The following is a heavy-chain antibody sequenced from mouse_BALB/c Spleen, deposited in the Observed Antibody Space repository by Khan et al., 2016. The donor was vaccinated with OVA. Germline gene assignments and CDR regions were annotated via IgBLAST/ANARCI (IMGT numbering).Heavy chain of an antibody. CDR2: ISNRGTTT. CDR3: AREGEGGGLAY. V-gene: IGHV5-12*02. Sequence: EVQLVESGGGFMQPGGSLKLSCATSGFTFTDYYMYWVRQTPEKRLEWVAYISNRGTTTYYPDTVRGRFTISRDNDKNTLYLQMSRLGSDDTAIYCGAREGEGGGLAYWGQGTLVTVSA. J-gene: IGHJ3*01. D-gene: IGHD1-1*02. CDR1: GFTFTDYY.